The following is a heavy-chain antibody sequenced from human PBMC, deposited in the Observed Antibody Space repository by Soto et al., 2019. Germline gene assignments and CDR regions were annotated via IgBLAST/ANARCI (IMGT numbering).Heavy chain of an antibody. CDR1: GFTFSSYR. V-gene: IGHV3-21*01. CDR2: ISSSSSYI. D-gene: IGHD4-17*01. Sequence: VASLRLSCAASGFTFSSYRMNWVRQAPWKGLEWVSSISSSSSYIYYADSVKGRFTISRDNAKNSLYLQMNSLRAEDTAVYYCARDLQGDYAYWGQGTLLTVSS. J-gene: IGHJ4*02. CDR3: ARDLQGDYAY.